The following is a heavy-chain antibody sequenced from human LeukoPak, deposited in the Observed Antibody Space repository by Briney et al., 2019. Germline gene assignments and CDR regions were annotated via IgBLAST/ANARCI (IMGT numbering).Heavy chain of an antibody. V-gene: IGHV3-48*01. CDR1: GVTFSSYS. Sequence: TGGSLRLSCAASGVTFSSYSMNWVRQAPGKGLEWVAYISSSRSPIYYADSLKGRFTISRDNAKNSLSLQMNSLRADDTAVYYCASSKGPLDYWGQGTLVTVSS. J-gene: IGHJ4*02. CDR2: ISSSRSPI. CDR3: ASSKGPLDY.